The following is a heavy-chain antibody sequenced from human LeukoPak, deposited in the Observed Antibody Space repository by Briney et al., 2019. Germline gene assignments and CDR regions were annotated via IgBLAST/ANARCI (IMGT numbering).Heavy chain of an antibody. D-gene: IGHD5-12*01. J-gene: IGHJ4*02. CDR2: IYYSGST. CDR3: AREDGYSGYDSV. V-gene: IGHV4-30-4*01. CDR1: GGSISSGDYY. Sequence: SETLSLTCTVSGGSISSGDYYWSWIRQPPGKGLEWIGYIYYSGSTYYNPSLKSRVTISVDTPKNQFSLKLSSVTAADTAVYYCAREDGYSGYDSVWGQGTLVTVSS.